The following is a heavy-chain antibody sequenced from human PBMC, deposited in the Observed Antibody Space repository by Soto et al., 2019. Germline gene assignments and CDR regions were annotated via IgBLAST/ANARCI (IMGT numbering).Heavy chain of an antibody. J-gene: IGHJ4*02. V-gene: IGHV3-48*02. CDR3: ARVPTRALDY. CDR1: GFTFSSYT. D-gene: IGHD1-26*01. CDR2: ISSSSRTI. Sequence: EEQLVDSGGGLVQPGGSLRLSCAASGFTFSSYTMNWVRQAPGKGLEWISYISSSSRTIYYADSVKGRFTISRDNAQNSLYLQMTSLRDEDTAVYYCARVPTRALDYWGQGTLVTVSS.